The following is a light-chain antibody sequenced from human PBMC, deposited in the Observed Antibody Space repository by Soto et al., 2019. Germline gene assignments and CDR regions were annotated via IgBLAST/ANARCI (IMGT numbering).Light chain of an antibody. CDR2: DSE. CDR3: GTWDNSLSAVV. J-gene: IGLJ2*01. Sequence: QSVLTQPTSVSAAPGQRVTISCSGSSSNIENNYVSWYQHLPGTAPKLLIYDSEKRPSGIPDRFSGSKSGTSATLGITGLQTGDEADYYCGTWDNSLSAVVFGGGTKVTV. V-gene: IGLV1-51*01. CDR1: SSNIENNY.